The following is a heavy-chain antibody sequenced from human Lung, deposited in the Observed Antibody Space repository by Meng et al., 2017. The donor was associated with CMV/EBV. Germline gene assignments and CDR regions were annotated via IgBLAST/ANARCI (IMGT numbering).Heavy chain of an antibody. V-gene: IGHV1-2*02. Sequence: ASXXVSXKASGYTFTDYYMHWVRQAPGQGLEWMGLINPNSGDTSYAQKFQGSVTMTRDTSISTAYMELSSLRSDDTAVYFCARDRTYRGSEFDFWGQGKVVTVSS. CDR1: GYTFTDYY. CDR2: INPNSGDT. D-gene: IGHD5-12*01. J-gene: IGHJ5*01. CDR3: ARDRTYRGSEFDF.